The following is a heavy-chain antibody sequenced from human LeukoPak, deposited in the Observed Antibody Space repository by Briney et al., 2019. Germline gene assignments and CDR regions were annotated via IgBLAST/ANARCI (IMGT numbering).Heavy chain of an antibody. Sequence: PGGSLRLSCAASGFTFSSYSMNWVRQAPGKGLEWVSYISSSSTIYYADSVKGRFTISRDNSKNTLYLQMNSLRAEDTAVYYCSSFYGSGSYAFDYWGQGTLVTVSS. V-gene: IGHV3-48*01. CDR3: SSFYGSGSYAFDY. CDR1: GFTFSSYS. J-gene: IGHJ4*02. CDR2: ISSSSTI. D-gene: IGHD3-10*01.